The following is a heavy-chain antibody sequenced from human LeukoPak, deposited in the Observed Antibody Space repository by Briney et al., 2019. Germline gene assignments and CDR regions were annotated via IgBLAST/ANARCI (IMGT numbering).Heavy chain of an antibody. CDR3: AKEVRDSGSYRFDY. Sequence: PGGSLRLSCAASGFTFSNYGIHWVRQAPGKGLEWVAVISYDGSNKYYADSVKGRFTISRDNSKNTLYLQMNSLRAEDTAVYYCAKEVRDSGSYRFDYWGQATLVTVSS. D-gene: IGHD1-26*01. CDR2: ISYDGSNK. J-gene: IGHJ4*02. V-gene: IGHV3-30*18. CDR1: GFTFSNYG.